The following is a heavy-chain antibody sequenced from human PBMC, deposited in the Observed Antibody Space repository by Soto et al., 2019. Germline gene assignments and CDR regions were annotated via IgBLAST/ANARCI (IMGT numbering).Heavy chain of an antibody. CDR3: ARASLIAVAGKVDY. V-gene: IGHV3-74*01. CDR1: RFTFSRYW. CDR2: INSDGSST. Sequence: GGALRLSCAPSRFTFSRYWMHWVRQAPGKGLVWVSRINSDGSSTSYAASVKGRLTIPSDNATNTLYLQMNSLRAEDTAVYYCARASLIAVAGKVDYWGQGTLVTVSS. D-gene: IGHD6-19*01. J-gene: IGHJ4*02.